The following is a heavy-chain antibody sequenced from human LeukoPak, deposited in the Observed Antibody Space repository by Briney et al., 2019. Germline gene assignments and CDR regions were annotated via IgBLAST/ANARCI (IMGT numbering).Heavy chain of an antibody. V-gene: IGHV3-23*01. Sequence: PGGSLRLSCAASGFTFSSYAMTWVRQAPGEGLECVSSISPSGGDTYYADSVQGRFSVSRDDSKNTLYLQMNSLRAEDTALYYCARYLTGWSSAFDIWGQGAMVTVSS. D-gene: IGHD6-19*01. CDR3: ARYLTGWSSAFDI. CDR1: GFTFSSYA. CDR2: ISPSGGDT. J-gene: IGHJ3*02.